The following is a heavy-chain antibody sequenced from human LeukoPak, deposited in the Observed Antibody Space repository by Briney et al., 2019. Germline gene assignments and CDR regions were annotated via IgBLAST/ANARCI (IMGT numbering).Heavy chain of an antibody. V-gene: IGHV3-48*03. CDR3: VRADSSGWYFWFDS. J-gene: IGHJ5*01. Sequence: QPGGSLRLSCAASGFSLRSYEMNWVRQAPGKGPEWIAYIDNRGTTIHYGDSVKGRFTISRDNAKNSVFLQMNSLRAQDTAVYYCVRADSSGWYFWFDSWGQGTLVTVSS. CDR1: GFSLRSYE. CDR2: IDNRGTTI. D-gene: IGHD6-19*01.